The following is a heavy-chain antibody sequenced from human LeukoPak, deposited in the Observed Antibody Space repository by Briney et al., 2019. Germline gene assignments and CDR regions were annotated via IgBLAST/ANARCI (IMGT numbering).Heavy chain of an antibody. CDR3: TDLTH. CDR2: IRSKANSYAT. J-gene: IGHJ4*02. V-gene: IGHV3-73*01. CDR1: EFTLSSSA. Sequence: RGSLRHSCAAPEFTLSSSALRSVRPGPWKGLEWVGRIRSKANSYATAYAASVKGRFTISRDDSRNTAYLQMNSLKTEDTAVYYCTDLTHWGQGTLVTVSS.